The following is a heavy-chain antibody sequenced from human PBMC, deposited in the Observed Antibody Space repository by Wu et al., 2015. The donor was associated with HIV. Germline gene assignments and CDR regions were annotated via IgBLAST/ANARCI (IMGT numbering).Heavy chain of an antibody. V-gene: IGHV1-69*01. CDR2: IIPIFGPA. Sequence: QVQLVQSGAEVKKPGSSVQVSCRAPGDTFSTYAFSWVRQAPGQGLEWMGGIIPIFGPANYAQKFQGRVAITADESTSTAYMELSSLRSEDTAVYYCARDHREVGATTDYYYYYMDVWGKGTTVTVSS. D-gene: IGHD1-26*01. CDR3: ARDHREVGATTDYYYYYMDV. CDR1: GDTFSTYA. J-gene: IGHJ6*03.